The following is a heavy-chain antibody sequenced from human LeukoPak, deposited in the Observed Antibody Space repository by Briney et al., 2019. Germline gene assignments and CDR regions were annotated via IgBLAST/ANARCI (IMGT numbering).Heavy chain of an antibody. CDR1: GGTFSSYA. D-gene: IGHD5-18*01. J-gene: IGHJ4*02. CDR3: ARDYWLRGYSYGYYEH. Sequence: GASVKVSCKASGGTFSSYAISWVRQAPGQGLEWMGGIIPIFGTANYAQKFQGRVTITADKSTSTAYMELSSLRSEDTAVYYCARDYWLRGYSYGYYEHWGQGTLVTVSS. V-gene: IGHV1-69*06. CDR2: IIPIFGTA.